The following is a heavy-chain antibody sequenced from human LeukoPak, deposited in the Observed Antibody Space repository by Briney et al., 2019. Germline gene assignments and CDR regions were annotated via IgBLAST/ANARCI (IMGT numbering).Heavy chain of an antibody. V-gene: IGHV4-59*12. Sequence: SETLSLTCTVSGGSISSNSWSWIRQPPGKGLEWIGYIYYSGSTNYNPSLKSRVTISVDTSKNQFSLKLSSVTAADTAVYYCARTHPRARYCSGGSCYFFDYWGQGTLVTVSS. CDR2: IYYSGST. J-gene: IGHJ4*02. CDR3: ARTHPRARYCSGGSCYFFDY. CDR1: GGSISSNS. D-gene: IGHD2-15*01.